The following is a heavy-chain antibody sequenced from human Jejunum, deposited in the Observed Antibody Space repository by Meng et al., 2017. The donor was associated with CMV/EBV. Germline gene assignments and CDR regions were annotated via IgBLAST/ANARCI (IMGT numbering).Heavy chain of an antibody. CDR2: IYSDGSFT. CDR3: ASCSTNCLRPFDY. J-gene: IGHJ4*02. CDR1: GFSLSSSA. Sequence: SGFSLSSSAISWVRQAPGKGLEWVSLIYSDGSFTYYGDSVKGRFTISRDNSKDTLYLQMNSLRAEDTAVYYCASCSTNCLRPFDYWGQGTLVTVSS. V-gene: IGHV3-23*03. D-gene: IGHD2-2*01.